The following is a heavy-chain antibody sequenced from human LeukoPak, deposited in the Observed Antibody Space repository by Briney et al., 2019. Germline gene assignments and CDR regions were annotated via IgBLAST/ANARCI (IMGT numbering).Heavy chain of an antibody. V-gene: IGHV4-59*08. Sequence: SETLSLTCTVSGGSISTYYWSWLRQSPGKGLEWIGSIYYSGSNNYNPSLKSRVTISVDTPKNQFSLELSSVTAADTAVYYCAVNLTRHTFDIWGQGTMVTVSS. CDR3: AVNLTRHTFDI. D-gene: IGHD5-24*01. CDR2: IYYSGSN. J-gene: IGHJ3*02. CDR1: GGSISTYY.